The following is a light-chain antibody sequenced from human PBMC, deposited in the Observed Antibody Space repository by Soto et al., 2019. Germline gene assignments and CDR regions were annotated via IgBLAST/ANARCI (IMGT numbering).Light chain of an antibody. CDR1: QRISNW. V-gene: IGKV1-5*01. J-gene: IGKJ1*01. CDR3: QQYDSYST. Sequence: DIQMTQSPSTLSASVGARVTITCRASQRISNWLAWYQQKPGKAPKVLSYDASSLESGVPSRFSGSGSGTEFTLTISSLQPDDFATYYCQQYDSYSTFGQGTKVDIK. CDR2: DAS.